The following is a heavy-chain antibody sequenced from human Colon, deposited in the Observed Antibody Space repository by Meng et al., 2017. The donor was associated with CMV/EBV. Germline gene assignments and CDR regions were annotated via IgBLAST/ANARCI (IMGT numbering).Heavy chain of an antibody. CDR2: MSPKSGKT. Sequence: SSKAYGYSLSNYGMNGVRQATGQGLGWQEWMSPKSGKTGYAQKFQGRVAMTRNTSISTAYMELSSLTSEDTAVYYCARERGGGFDPWGQGTLVTVSS. V-gene: IGHV1-8*01. D-gene: IGHD1-26*01. J-gene: IGHJ5*02. CDR3: ARERGGGFDP. CDR1: GYSLSNYG.